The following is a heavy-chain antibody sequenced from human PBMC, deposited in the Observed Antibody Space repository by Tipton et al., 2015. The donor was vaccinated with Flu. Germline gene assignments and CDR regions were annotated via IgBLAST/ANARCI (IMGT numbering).Heavy chain of an antibody. CDR2: IYSGDSDT. CDR3: VRHGTSSVRYRPDF. D-gene: IGHD6-19*01. Sequence: VQLVQSGAEVKKPGESLTISCKGSGYSFTTYWIAWVRQMPGKGLEWMGTIYSGDSDTRYSPSFEGQVTNSADKSISTAFLQWSSLQAADTAMYYCVRHGTSSVRYRPDFWGQGTQVTVSS. J-gene: IGHJ4*02. V-gene: IGHV5-51*01. CDR1: GYSFTTYW.